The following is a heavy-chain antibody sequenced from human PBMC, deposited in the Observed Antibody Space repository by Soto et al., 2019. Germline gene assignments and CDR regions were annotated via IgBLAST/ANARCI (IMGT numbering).Heavy chain of an antibody. D-gene: IGHD6-19*01. V-gene: IGHV3-53*04. J-gene: IGHJ3*02. CDR2: IFTGGST. CDR1: GFTVSSNY. CDR3: ARDRQSSGWLDAFDI. Sequence: EVQLVESGGGLVQPGGSLRLSCAASGFTVSSNYMSWVRQAPGKGLEWVSVIFTGGSTYYADSVKGRFTISRHSSMNTVYLQMDSLRAEDTAGYYCARDRQSSGWLDAFDIWGQGTMVTVSS.